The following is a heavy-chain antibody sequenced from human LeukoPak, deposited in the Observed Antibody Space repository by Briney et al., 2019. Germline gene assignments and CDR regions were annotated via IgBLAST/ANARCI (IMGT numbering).Heavy chain of an antibody. CDR2: INHSGST. Sequence: SETLSLTCAVYGGSFSGYCWSWLRQPPGKGLEWIGEINHSGSTNYNPSLKSRVTISVDTSKNQFSLKLSSVTAADTAVYYCARVNARYDYWGQGTLVTVSS. V-gene: IGHV4-34*01. CDR3: ARVNARYDY. J-gene: IGHJ4*02. CDR1: GGSFSGYC.